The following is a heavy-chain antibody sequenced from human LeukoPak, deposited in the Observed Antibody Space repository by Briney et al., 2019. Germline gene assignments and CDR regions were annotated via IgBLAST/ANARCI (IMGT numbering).Heavy chain of an antibody. CDR2: IYYSGST. J-gene: IGHJ4*02. Sequence: SETLSLTCTVSGGSISSYYWSWIRQPPGKGLGWIGYIYYSGSTNYNPSLKSRVTISVDTSKNQFSLKLSSVTAADTAVYYCARSSRDGYNYGFDYWGQGTLVTVSS. CDR1: GGSISSYY. CDR3: ARSSRDGYNYGFDY. V-gene: IGHV4-59*01. D-gene: IGHD5-24*01.